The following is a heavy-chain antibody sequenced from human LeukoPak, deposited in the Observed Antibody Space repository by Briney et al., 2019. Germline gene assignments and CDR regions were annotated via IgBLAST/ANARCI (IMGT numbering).Heavy chain of an antibody. J-gene: IGHJ6*03. CDR3: ARGVAYYDFWSGYYENYYYMDV. CDR2: VKEEVGEK. D-gene: IGHD3-3*01. CDR1: GFTLSSYW. V-gene: IGHV3-7*01. Sequence: SGGSLRLSCAASGFTLSSYWMTWVRQAPGKGLEWVASVKEEVGEKYYVDSVKGRFTISRDNAKNSLYLQMDSLRVEDTAVYYCARGVAYYDFWSGYYENYYYMDVWGKGATVTVSS.